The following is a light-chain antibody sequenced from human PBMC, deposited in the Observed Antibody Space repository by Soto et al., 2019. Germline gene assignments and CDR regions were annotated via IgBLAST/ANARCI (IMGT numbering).Light chain of an antibody. CDR2: GAS. V-gene: IGKV3-15*01. CDR1: QSVSSN. CDR3: QQYNTWPT. J-gene: IGKJ1*01. Sequence: EIVMTQSPATLSVSPGERATLSCRASQSVSSNLAWYQQKPGQAPRLLIYGASTRATGIPARFSGSGSGTVFTLTISSLQSEDFAVYYCQQYNTWPTFGQGTKVEIK.